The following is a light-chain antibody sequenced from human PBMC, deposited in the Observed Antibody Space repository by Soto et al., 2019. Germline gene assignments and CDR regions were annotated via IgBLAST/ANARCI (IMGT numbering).Light chain of an antibody. J-gene: IGKJ1*01. CDR2: KAS. CDR1: QTISSW. Sequence: DIQMTQSPSTLSGSVGDRVTITCRASQTISSWLAWYQQKPGKAPKLLIYKASSLESGVPSRFSGSGFGTEFTLTISSLQPDDFATYYCQQYNSYRAFGQGTKVEI. CDR3: QQYNSYRA. V-gene: IGKV1-5*03.